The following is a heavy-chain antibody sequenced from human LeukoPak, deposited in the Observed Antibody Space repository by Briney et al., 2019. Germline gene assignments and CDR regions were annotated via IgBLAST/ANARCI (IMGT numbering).Heavy chain of an antibody. Sequence: GGSLRLSCAASGFTVSSNYMSWVRQAPGKGLEWVSVIYSGGSTYYADSVRGRFTISRDNSKNTLYLHMNSLRAEDTAVYYCARVVVAATPWFDPWGQGTLVTVSS. CDR1: GFTVSSNY. CDR3: ARVVVAATPWFDP. J-gene: IGHJ5*02. CDR2: IYSGGST. V-gene: IGHV3-53*01. D-gene: IGHD2-15*01.